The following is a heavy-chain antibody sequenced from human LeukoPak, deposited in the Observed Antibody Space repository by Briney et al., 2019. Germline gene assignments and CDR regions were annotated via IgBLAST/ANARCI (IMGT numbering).Heavy chain of an antibody. J-gene: IGHJ4*02. CDR1: GGSISTTSYY. CDR2: VYYSGST. V-gene: IGHV4-39*07. D-gene: IGHD3-22*01. CDR3: ARDDGMIGDY. Sequence: SETLSLTCTVSGGSISTTSYYWGWIRQPPGKGLEWIGSVYYSGSTYYNPSLKSRVTISVDTSKNQFSLKLSSVTAADTAVYYCARDDGMIGDYWGQGTLVTISS.